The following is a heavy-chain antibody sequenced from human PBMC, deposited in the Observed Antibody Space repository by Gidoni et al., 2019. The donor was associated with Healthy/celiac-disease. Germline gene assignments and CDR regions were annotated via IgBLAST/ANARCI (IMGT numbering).Heavy chain of an antibody. J-gene: IGHJ4*02. V-gene: IGHV3-33*01. CDR2: IWLDGSNK. CDR3: AREFASLDCGGDCYSPPDY. CDR1: GFPSRSSG. Sequence: QVQLVESGGGVVQPGRPLTLSCAASGFPSRSSGMHWVRQAPGKGLEWVAVIWLDGSNKYYADSVKGRFTISRDNSKNTLYLQINSLRAEDTAVYYCAREFASLDCGGDCYSPPDYWGQGTLVTVSS. D-gene: IGHD2-21*02.